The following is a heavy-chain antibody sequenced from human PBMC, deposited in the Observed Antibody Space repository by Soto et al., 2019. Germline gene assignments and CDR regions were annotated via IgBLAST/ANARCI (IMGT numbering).Heavy chain of an antibody. Sequence: QVQLVQSGAEVKKPGSSVKVSCKASGGTFSSYTISRVRQAPGQGLEWMGRIIPILGIANYAQKFQGRVTITADKSTSTAYMELSSLRSEDTAVCYCARDGYNWYYFDYWGQVTLVTVSS. V-gene: IGHV1-69*08. CDR2: IIPILGIA. CDR3: ARDGYNWYYFDY. CDR1: GGTFSSYT. D-gene: IGHD5-12*01. J-gene: IGHJ4*02.